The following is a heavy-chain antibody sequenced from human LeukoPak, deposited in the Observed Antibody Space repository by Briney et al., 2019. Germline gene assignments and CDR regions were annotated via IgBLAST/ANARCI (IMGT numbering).Heavy chain of an antibody. Sequence: PSETLSLTCAVYGGSFSGYYWSWIRQPPGKGLEWIGEINHSGSTNYNPPLKSRVTISVDTSKNQFSLKLSSVTAADTAVYYCARGCSSTSCYYYWGQGTLVTVSS. CDR3: ARGCSSTSCYYY. CDR2: INHSGST. D-gene: IGHD2-2*01. CDR1: GGSFSGYY. V-gene: IGHV4-34*01. J-gene: IGHJ4*02.